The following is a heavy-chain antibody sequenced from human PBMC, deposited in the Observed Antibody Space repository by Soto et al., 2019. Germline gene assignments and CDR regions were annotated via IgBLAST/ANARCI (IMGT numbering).Heavy chain of an antibody. D-gene: IGHD2-8*02. CDR3: ARDKITGLFDY. Sequence: SETLSLTCAVYGGSFSGYYWSWIRQPPGTGLEWIGEINHSGSTNYNPSLKSRVTISVDTSKNQFSLKLTSVTAADTAVYYCARDKITGLFDYCGQGTLVTVSS. CDR2: INHSGST. CDR1: GGSFSGYY. J-gene: IGHJ4*02. V-gene: IGHV4-34*01.